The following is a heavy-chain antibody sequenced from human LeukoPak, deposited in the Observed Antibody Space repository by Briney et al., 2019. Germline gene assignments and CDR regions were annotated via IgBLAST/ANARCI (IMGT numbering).Heavy chain of an antibody. J-gene: IGHJ6*02. CDR2: IIPIFGTA. D-gene: IGHD3-10*01. V-gene: IGHV1-69*01. CDR1: VGTFSIYA. CDR3: ARERITMVRGVITLYYYYGMDV. Sequence: SVKVSYKASVGTFSIYAISWVRQAPGQGLEWMGGIIPIFGTANYAQKFQGRVTITADESTSTAYMELSRLRSEDTAVYYCARERITMVRGVITLYYYYGMDVWGQGTTVTVSS.